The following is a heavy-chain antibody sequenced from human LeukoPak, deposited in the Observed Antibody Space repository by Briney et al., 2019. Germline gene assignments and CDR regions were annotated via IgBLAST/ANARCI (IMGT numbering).Heavy chain of an antibody. V-gene: IGHV4-59*12. CDR3: AREIRAMAGRDAFDI. Sequence: SETLSLTCTVSGGSISSYYWSWIRQPPGKGLEWIGYIYYSGSTNYNPSLKSRVTISVDKSKNQFSLKLSSVTAADTAVYYCAREIRAMAGRDAFDIWGQGTMVTVSS. D-gene: IGHD5-18*01. CDR2: IYYSGST. J-gene: IGHJ3*02. CDR1: GGSISSYY.